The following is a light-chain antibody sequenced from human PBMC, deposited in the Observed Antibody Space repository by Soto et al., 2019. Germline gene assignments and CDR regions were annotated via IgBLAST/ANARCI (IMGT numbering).Light chain of an antibody. CDR2: GAS. CDR3: HQYGSSPQT. J-gene: IGKJ1*01. V-gene: IGKV3-20*01. CDR1: QSVSSNY. Sequence: EIVLTQSPGTLSLSPGEGATLPCRASQSVSSNYLAWYQQKPGQAPRLLIYGASSRATGIPDRFSGSGSGTDFTLSINRLEPEDFAVYYCHQYGSSPQTFGQGTKVEI.